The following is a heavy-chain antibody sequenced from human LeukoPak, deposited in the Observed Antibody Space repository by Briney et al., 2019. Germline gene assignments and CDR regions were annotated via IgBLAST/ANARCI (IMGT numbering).Heavy chain of an antibody. CDR1: GGSFSGYY. V-gene: IGHV4-34*01. CDR3: ARITSAFCDQ. D-gene: IGHD3-10*01. CDR2: IYYSGTT. Sequence: PSETLSLTCAVYGGSFSGYYWSWIRQPPGKGLEWIGSIYYSGTTYYNPSLKSRVTISLDTSKNQFSLKLSSVTAADTAVYYCARITSAFCDQWGQGILVTVSS. J-gene: IGHJ4*02.